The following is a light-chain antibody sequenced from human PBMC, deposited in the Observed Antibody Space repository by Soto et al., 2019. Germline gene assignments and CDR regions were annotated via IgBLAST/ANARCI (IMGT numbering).Light chain of an antibody. CDR1: NSDVGAYNY. Sequence: QSALTQPRSVSGSPGQSVTISCTGTNSDVGAYNYVSWYQHHPGKAPKLMIYDVSQRPSGVPDRFSGSKSGTTASLTISRLQPEDEADYFCCSYAGSYTWVFGGGTKLTVL. CDR2: DVS. CDR3: CSYAGSYTWV. J-gene: IGLJ3*02. V-gene: IGLV2-11*01.